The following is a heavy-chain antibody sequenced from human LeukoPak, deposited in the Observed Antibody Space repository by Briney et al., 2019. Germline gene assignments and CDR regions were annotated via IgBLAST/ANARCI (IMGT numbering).Heavy chain of an antibody. CDR2: IYYSGST. D-gene: IGHD2-2*01. CDR1: GGSISSYY. Sequence: PSETLSLTCTVSGGSISSYYWSWIRQPPGKGLEWIGYIYYSGSTNYNPSLKSRVTISVDTSKNQFSLKLSSVTAADTAVYYCAREAIVVVPAAMSGPGAFDIWGQGTMVTVSS. V-gene: IGHV4-59*01. CDR3: AREAIVVVPAAMSGPGAFDI. J-gene: IGHJ3*02.